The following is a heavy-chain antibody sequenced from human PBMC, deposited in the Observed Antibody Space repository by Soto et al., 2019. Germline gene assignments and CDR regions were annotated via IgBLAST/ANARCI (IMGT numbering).Heavy chain of an antibody. CDR2: VSFDVRNK. D-gene: IGHD2-21*01. CDR3: AKDGFYERSGDSTCDS. Sequence: GGSLRLSCTASGFNLSTYGVHWVRQPPGKGLEWVAVVSFDVRNKYYAGSVEGRFTISRDNSKKSLYLHMNSLRAEDTAVYYCAKDGFYERSGDSTCDSWGQGTLVTVSS. V-gene: IGHV3-30*18. CDR1: GFNLSTYG. J-gene: IGHJ5*02.